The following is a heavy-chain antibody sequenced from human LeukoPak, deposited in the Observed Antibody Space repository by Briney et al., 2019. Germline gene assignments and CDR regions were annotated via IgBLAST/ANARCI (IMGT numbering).Heavy chain of an antibody. D-gene: IGHD2-15*01. J-gene: IGHJ5*02. CDR2: VYYSGST. CDR3: AREKGGSFNWFDP. CDR1: DGSINGYY. Sequence: NSSETLSLTCTVSDGSINGYYWSWIRQPPGKGLEWIGYVYYSGSTNYNPSLKSRVTISVDTSKNQFSLKLSSVTAADTAVYYCAREKGGSFNWFDPWGQGTLVTVSS. V-gene: IGHV4-59*01.